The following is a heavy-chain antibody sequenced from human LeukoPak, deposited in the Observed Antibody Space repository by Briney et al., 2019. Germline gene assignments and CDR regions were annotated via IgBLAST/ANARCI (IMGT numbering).Heavy chain of an antibody. CDR2: MYHSGNT. J-gene: IGHJ4*02. CDR1: GYSISSGYY. Sequence: SETLSLTCTVSGYSISSGYYWGWIRQPPGKGLEWIGSMYHSGNTFYNPSLKSRVTMSVDTSENQFSLNLSSATAADTAVYYCARKSSIWPYYYFDYWGRGILVTVSS. V-gene: IGHV4-38-2*02. CDR3: ARKSSIWPYYYFDY. D-gene: IGHD6-13*01.